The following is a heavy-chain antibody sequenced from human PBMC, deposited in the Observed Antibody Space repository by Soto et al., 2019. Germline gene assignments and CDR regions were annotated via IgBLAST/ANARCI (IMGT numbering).Heavy chain of an antibody. V-gene: IGHV3-48*02. CDR1: GFTFSSYS. D-gene: IGHD4-17*01. Sequence: EVQLVESGGSLVQPGGSLRLSCSASGFTFSSYSLNWVRQAPGKGLEWVAHIRSSGTPKHYADSVRGRFTISRDNAESSLFLQMNSLRDEDTAVYYCAKRLTTVTTVFDCWGQGTLVTVSS. CDR3: AKRLTTVTTVFDC. J-gene: IGHJ4*02. CDR2: IRSSGTPK.